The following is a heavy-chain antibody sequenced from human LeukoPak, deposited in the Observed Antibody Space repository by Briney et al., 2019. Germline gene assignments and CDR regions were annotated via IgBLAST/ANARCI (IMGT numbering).Heavy chain of an antibody. CDR1: GGSISSFY. V-gene: IGHV4-59*01. J-gene: IGHJ4*02. D-gene: IGHD2-2*01. Sequence: PSETLSLTCTVSGGSISSFYWSWIRQPPGKGLEWIGFIHYSGSTNYNPSLKSRVAISVDTSKDQFSLKLSSVTAADTAVYFCAREYCSRTTCYFDYWGQGSLVTVPS. CDR3: AREYCSRTTCYFDY. CDR2: IHYSGST.